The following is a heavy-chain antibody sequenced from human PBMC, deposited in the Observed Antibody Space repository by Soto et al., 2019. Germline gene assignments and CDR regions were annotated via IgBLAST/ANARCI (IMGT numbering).Heavy chain of an antibody. Sequence: GGSLRLSCAASGFTFTTYAMGWVRQAPGKGLEWVAGVSRGGEYTFYVDSVRGRFTISKDNPRNTVYLQMNSLRAEDTALYFCAKYTLTEDLGETWGQGTLVTVSS. V-gene: IGHV3-23*01. CDR1: GFTFTTYA. CDR2: VSRGGEYT. CDR3: AKYTLTEDLGET. D-gene: IGHD3-16*01. J-gene: IGHJ5*02.